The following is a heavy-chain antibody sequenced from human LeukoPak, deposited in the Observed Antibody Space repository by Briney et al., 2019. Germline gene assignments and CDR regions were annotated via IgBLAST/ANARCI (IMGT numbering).Heavy chain of an antibody. Sequence: SETLSLTCAAYGGSFSAFYWSWVRQSPGKGLEWIGYIYYSGSTNYNPSLKSRVTISVDTSKNQFSLKLSSVTAADTAVYYCARTMVRGVIVTFDYWGQGTLVTVSS. J-gene: IGHJ4*02. CDR2: IYYSGST. V-gene: IGHV4-59*08. CDR3: ARTMVRGVIVTFDY. CDR1: GGSFSAFY. D-gene: IGHD3-10*01.